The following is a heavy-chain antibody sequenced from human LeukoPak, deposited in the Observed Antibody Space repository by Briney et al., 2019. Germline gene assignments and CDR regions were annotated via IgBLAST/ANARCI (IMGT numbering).Heavy chain of an antibody. J-gene: IGHJ4*02. CDR2: IIPIFGTA. V-gene: IGHV1-69*05. Sequence: SVKVSCXASGGTFSSYAISWVRQAPGQGLEWMGRIIPIFGTANYAQKFQDRVTITTDESTSTAYMELSSLRSEDTAVYYCARAPGYRSGGSCLDYWGQGILVTVSS. CDR1: GGTFSSYA. CDR3: ARAPGYRSGGSCLDY. D-gene: IGHD2-15*01.